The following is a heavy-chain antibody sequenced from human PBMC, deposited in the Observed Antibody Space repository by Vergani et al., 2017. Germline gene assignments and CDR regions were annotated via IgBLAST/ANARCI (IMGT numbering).Heavy chain of an antibody. CDR3: ARHRWVAGFDY. CDR2: IYYSGST. J-gene: IGHJ4*02. V-gene: IGHV4-59*08. CDR1: GGSLSSYY. D-gene: IGHD4-23*01. Sequence: QVQLQESGPGLVKPSETLSLTCTVSGGSLSSYYWSWIRQPPGKGLEWIGYIYYSGSTNYNPSLKSRVTISVDTSKNQFSLKLSSVTAADTAVYYCARHRWVAGFDYWGQGTLVTVSS.